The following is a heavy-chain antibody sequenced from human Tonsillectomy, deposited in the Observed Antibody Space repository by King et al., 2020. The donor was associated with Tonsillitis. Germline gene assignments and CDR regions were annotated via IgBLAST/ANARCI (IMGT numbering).Heavy chain of an antibody. CDR1: GFAFSRYG. V-gene: IGHV3-33*05. J-gene: IGHJ4*02. D-gene: IGHD6-19*01. CDR2: LSYDASRE. Sequence: VQLVESGGGVVQPGRSLRLSCAASGFAFSRYGMHWVRQAPGKGLEWVAVLSYDASRENYADSVKGQFTISRDNSNNTLYLQMSSLRAEDTAVYYCARERLYSSGWGIDYWGQGSLVTVSS. CDR3: ARERLYSSGWGIDY.